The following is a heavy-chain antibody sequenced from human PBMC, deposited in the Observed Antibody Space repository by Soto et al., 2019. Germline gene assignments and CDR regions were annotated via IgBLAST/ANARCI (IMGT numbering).Heavy chain of an antibody. CDR1: GFSFSDYQ. V-gene: IGHV3-11*06. CDR2: ISRTGTDT. CDR3: ARGGSRTSYYWPY. J-gene: IGHJ4*02. D-gene: IGHD1-26*01. Sequence: GGSLRLSCAASGFSFSDYQMPWIRQAPGRGPEWVSVISRTGTDTDYADSVRGRFIISRDNAKNTLYLQMNSLRDGDTAVYYCARGGSRTSYYWPYWGQGTLVTVSS.